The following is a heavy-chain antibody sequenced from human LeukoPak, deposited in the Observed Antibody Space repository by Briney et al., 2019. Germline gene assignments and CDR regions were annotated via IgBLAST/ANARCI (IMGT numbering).Heavy chain of an antibody. Sequence: GASVKVSCKASGYTFTGYYMHWVRQAPGQGLEWMGRINPNSGGTNYAQKFQGRVTMTRDTSISTAYMELSRLRSDDTAVYYCARAPPLGAVAGTFLPSLLNYYYGMDVWGQGTTVTVSS. J-gene: IGHJ6*02. V-gene: IGHV1-2*06. CDR1: GYTFTGYY. CDR3: ARAPPLGAVAGTFLPSLLNYYYGMDV. CDR2: INPNSGGT. D-gene: IGHD6-19*01.